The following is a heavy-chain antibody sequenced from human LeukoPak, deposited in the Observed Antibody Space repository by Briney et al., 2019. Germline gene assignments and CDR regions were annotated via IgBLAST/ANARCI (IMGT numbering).Heavy chain of an antibody. Sequence: SVKVSCKASGGTFSSYTISWVRQAPGQGLEWMGRIIPILGIANYAQKFQGRVTITADKSTSTAYMELSSLRSEDTAVYYCASHPALSSSSWWASRGTDYWGQGTLVTVSS. CDR2: IIPILGIA. D-gene: IGHD6-13*01. V-gene: IGHV1-69*02. J-gene: IGHJ4*02. CDR3: ASHPALSSSSWWASRGTDY. CDR1: GGTFSSYT.